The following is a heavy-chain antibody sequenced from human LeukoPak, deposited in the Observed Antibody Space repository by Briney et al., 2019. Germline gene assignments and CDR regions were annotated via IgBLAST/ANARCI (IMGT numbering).Heavy chain of an antibody. CDR3: ARAQSSTYYYDGSGFYYVEY. CDR2: LNPNSGGT. V-gene: IGHV1-2*06. D-gene: IGHD3-22*01. J-gene: IGHJ4*02. Sequence: ASVKVSCKASGGTFSSYAISWVRQAPGQGLEWMGRLNPNSGGTNYAQKFQGRVTMTRDTSISTAYMELSRLKSDDTAVYYCARAQSSTYYYDGSGFYYVEYWGQGTLVTVSS. CDR1: GGTFSSYA.